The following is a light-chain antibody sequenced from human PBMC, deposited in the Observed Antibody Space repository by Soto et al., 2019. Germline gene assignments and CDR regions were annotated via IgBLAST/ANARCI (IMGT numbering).Light chain of an antibody. CDR1: QSVSSSY. J-gene: IGKJ4*01. CDR3: QQYGSSPPLT. CDR2: DAS. Sequence: EIVLTQSQGPLSLSPGERVTLSCRASQSVSSSYLAWYQQKPGQAPRLLIYDASTRATGIPARFSGSGSGTGFTLTISRLEPEDFAVYYCQQYGSSPPLTFGGGTKVDIK. V-gene: IGKV3-20*01.